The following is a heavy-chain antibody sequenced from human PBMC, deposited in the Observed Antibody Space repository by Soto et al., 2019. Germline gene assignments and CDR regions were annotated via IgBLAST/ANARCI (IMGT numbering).Heavy chain of an antibody. D-gene: IGHD6-25*01. Sequence: QVQLVQSGAEVKKPGASVKVSCKTSGYTFSAYYMPWVPQAPGQGLEWMGGINPDSGGTNYAQKFQGRVTMTRDTSITTTYRELTRLRSDDTAVYYCARVVRGSSGYDYWGQGSLVTVSS. J-gene: IGHJ4*02. V-gene: IGHV1-2*02. CDR1: GYTFSAYY. CDR3: ARVVRGSSGYDY. CDR2: INPDSGGT.